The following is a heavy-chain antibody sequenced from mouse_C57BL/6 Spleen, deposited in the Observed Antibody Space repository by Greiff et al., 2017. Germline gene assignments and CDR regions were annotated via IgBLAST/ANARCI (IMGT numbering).Heavy chain of an antibody. CDR2: IDPENGDT. Sequence: VQLQQSGAELVRPGASVKLSCTASGFNIKDDYMHWVKQRPEQGLEWIGWIDPENGDTEYASKFQGKATITADTSSNTAYLQLSSLTSEDTAVYYSNKNGYYTAYWGQGTLVTVSA. CDR1: GFNIKDDY. CDR3: NKNGYYTAY. D-gene: IGHD2-3*01. V-gene: IGHV14-4*01. J-gene: IGHJ3*01.